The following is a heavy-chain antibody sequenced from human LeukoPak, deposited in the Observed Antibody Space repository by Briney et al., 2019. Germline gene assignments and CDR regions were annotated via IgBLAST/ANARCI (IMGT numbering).Heavy chain of an antibody. J-gene: IGHJ6*02. Sequence: SVKVSCKASGGTFSSYVISWVRQAPGQGLEWMGRIIPILGIANYAQKFQGRVTITADKSTSTAYMELSSLRSEDTAVYYCASGSLGFYSSGDRYYYYGMDVWGQGTTVTVSS. CDR2: IIPILGIA. D-gene: IGHD6-19*01. V-gene: IGHV1-69*04. CDR3: ASGSLGFYSSGDRYYYYGMDV. CDR1: GGTFSSYV.